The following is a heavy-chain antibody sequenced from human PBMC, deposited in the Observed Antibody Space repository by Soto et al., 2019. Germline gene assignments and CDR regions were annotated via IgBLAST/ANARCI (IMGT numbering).Heavy chain of an antibody. CDR3: ASRWQQLANFDY. D-gene: IGHD6-13*01. CDR1: GFTVSSNY. J-gene: IGHJ4*02. V-gene: IGHV3-66*01. Sequence: EVQLVESGGGLVQPGGSLRLSCAASGFTVSSNYMSWVRQAPGKGLEWVSVIYSGGSTYYADSVKGRFTISRDNSKNTLYLQMNSLRAEDTAVYYCASRWQQLANFDYWGQGTLVTVSS. CDR2: IYSGGST.